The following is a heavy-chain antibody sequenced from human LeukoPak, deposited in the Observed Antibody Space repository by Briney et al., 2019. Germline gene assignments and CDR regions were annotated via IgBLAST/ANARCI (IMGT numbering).Heavy chain of an antibody. CDR1: GFTFSSYA. J-gene: IGHJ4*02. D-gene: IGHD3-22*01. Sequence: PGGSLRLSCAASGFTFSSYAMSWVRQAPGKGLEWVSGISGSGGSTYYADSVKGRFTISRDNSKNTLYLQMNSLRAEDTAVYYCAKVKGYDSSCYYSFFDYWGQGTLVTVSS. V-gene: IGHV3-23*01. CDR2: ISGSGGST. CDR3: AKVKGYDSSCYYSFFDY.